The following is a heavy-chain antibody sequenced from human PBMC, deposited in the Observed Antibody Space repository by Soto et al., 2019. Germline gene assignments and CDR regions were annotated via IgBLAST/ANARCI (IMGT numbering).Heavy chain of an antibody. CDR3: AREGYSSSSAPLDY. D-gene: IGHD6-6*01. CDR2: IKQDGSEK. Sequence: PGGSLRLSCAASGFTFSSYWMSWVRQAPGKGLEWVANIKQDGSEKYYVDSVKGRFTISRDNAKNSLYLQMNSLRAEDTAVYYCAREGYSSSSAPLDYWGQGTPVTVSS. J-gene: IGHJ4*02. CDR1: GFTFSSYW. V-gene: IGHV3-7*03.